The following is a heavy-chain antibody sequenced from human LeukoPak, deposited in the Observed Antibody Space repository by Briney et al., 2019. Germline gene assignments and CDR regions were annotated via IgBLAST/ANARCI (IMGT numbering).Heavy chain of an antibody. CDR3: ANLRGGFGEGYYFDY. V-gene: IGHV1-69*06. J-gene: IGHJ4*02. CDR2: IIPIFGTA. D-gene: IGHD3-10*01. CDR1: GGTFSSYA. Sequence: SVKVSCKASGGTFSSYAISWVRQAPGQGLEWMGGIIPIFGTANYAQKFQGRVTITADKSTSTAYMELSILRSEDTAVYYCANLRGGFGEGYYFDYWGQGTLVTVSS.